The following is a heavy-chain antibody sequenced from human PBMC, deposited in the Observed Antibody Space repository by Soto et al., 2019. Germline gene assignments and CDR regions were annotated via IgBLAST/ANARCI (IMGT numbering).Heavy chain of an antibody. Sequence: VGSLRLSCESSVFTFSNFWMTCVRQSPGKGLEWVANIKHDGSEENYLDSVKGRFTISRDNTKNLVYLQMNRLRAEDTAVYYCARSGRDGYNPWGQGTLVTVSS. CDR3: ARSGRDGYNP. CDR1: VFTFSNFW. CDR2: IKHDGSEE. D-gene: IGHD5-12*01. V-gene: IGHV3-7*01. J-gene: IGHJ5*02.